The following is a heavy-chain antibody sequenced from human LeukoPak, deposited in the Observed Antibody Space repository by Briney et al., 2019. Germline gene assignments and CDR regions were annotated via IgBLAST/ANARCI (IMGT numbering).Heavy chain of an antibody. CDR2: INPNSGGT. D-gene: IGHD2-2*01. CDR3: ARDLPLGYQLLPFDY. Sequence: ASVKVSCKASGYTFTGYYMHWVRQAPGQGLEWMGWINPNSGGTNYAQKFQGRVTMTRDTSISTAYMELSRLRSDDTAVYYCARDLPLGYQLLPFDYWGQGTLVTVSS. CDR1: GYTFTGYY. J-gene: IGHJ4*02. V-gene: IGHV1-2*02.